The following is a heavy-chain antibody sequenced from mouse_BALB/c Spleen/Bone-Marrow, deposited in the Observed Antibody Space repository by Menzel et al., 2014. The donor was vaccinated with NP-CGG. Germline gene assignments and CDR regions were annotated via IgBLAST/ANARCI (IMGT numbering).Heavy chain of an antibody. CDR2: IWAGGST. CDR1: GFSLTSYG. CDR3: ARDWLRRAMDY. J-gene: IGHJ4*01. V-gene: IGHV2-9*02. Sequence: QVHLQQPGPGLVSPSQSLSITCTVSGFSLTSYGVHWVRQPPGKGLEWLGVIWAGGSTNYNSALMSRLSISKDNSKSQVFLKMNSLQTDDTAMYYCARDWLRRAMDYWGQGTSVTVSS. D-gene: IGHD2-2*01.